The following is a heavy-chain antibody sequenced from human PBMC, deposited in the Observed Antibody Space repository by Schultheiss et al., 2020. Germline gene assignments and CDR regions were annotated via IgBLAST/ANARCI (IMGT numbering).Heavy chain of an antibody. CDR3: TTPAYYYDSSGLDY. Sequence: GGSLRLSCAVSGLTFNNAWMNWVRQAPGKGLEWVGRVKSKTDGGTTDYAAPVTGRFTISRDDSKNTLYLQMNSLKTEDTAVYYCTTPAYYYDSSGLDYWGQGTLVTVSS. D-gene: IGHD3-22*01. J-gene: IGHJ4*02. V-gene: IGHV3-15*07. CDR1: GLTFNNAW. CDR2: VKSKTDGGTT.